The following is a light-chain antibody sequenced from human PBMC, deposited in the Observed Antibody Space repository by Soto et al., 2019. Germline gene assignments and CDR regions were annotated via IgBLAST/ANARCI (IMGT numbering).Light chain of an antibody. J-gene: IGLJ3*02. CDR3: SSHAGINNVV. Sequence: QSVLTQPPSASGSPGQSVTISCTGTSSVVGGYNYVSWYQQHPGKAPKLIIYEVTKRPSGVPDRFSGSKSGNTASLTVSGLQAEDEADYYCSSHAGINNVVFGGGTKLTVL. CDR1: SSVVGGYNY. CDR2: EVT. V-gene: IGLV2-8*01.